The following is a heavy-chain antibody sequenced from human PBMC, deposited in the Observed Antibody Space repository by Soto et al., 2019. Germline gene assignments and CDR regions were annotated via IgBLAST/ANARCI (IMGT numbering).Heavy chain of an antibody. D-gene: IGHD2-15*01. J-gene: IGHJ4*02. CDR3: ALGYCSGCHWCYPEY. V-gene: IGHV3-30*03. Sequence: QVQLVESGGGVVQPGRSLRLSCAASGTTFSNYGMHWVRQAPGKGLEWVAAISYDGSNKYYADSVQGRFTISRDNFKKTRYLQMNSLRPEDTAVVYCALGYCSGCHWCYPEYWFQGTLVTVSP. CDR1: GTTFSNYG. CDR2: ISYDGSNK.